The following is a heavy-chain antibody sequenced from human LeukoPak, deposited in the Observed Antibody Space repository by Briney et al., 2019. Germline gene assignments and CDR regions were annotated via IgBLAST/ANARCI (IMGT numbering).Heavy chain of an antibody. CDR1: GDSISSGSHY. D-gene: IGHD2-2*01. J-gene: IGHJ4*02. V-gene: IGHV4-61*02. CDR2: IYTSGST. CDR3: ARDSCSSTSCSFDH. Sequence: SETLSLTCTVSGDSISSGSHYWSWIRQPAGKGLEWIGRIYTSGSTNYNPSLESRITISVDTSKNQFSLKLSSVTAADTAVYYCARDSCSSTSCSFDHWGQGTLVTVSS.